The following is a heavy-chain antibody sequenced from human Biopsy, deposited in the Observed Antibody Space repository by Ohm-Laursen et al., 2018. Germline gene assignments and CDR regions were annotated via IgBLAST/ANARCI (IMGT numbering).Heavy chain of an antibody. CDR1: GFSFTGYY. CDR2: ISPKSGGT. D-gene: IGHD6-19*01. Sequence: EASVKVSCNASGFSFTGYYIHWVRQAPGQGLEWMGWISPKSGGTNYAQKFQGNITMTKNTSMSTAYMEISRLRSDDTAVYYCALQSVAQMKNFDYWGQGTLVTVSS. J-gene: IGHJ4*02. V-gene: IGHV1-2*02. CDR3: ALQSVAQMKNFDY.